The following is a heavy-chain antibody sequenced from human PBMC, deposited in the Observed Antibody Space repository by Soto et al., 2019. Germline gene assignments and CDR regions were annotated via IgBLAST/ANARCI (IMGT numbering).Heavy chain of an antibody. CDR2: IKSKTDGGTT. D-gene: IGHD3-10*01. J-gene: IGHJ4*02. CDR3: TPDDRGMVRGVTWY. V-gene: IGHV3-15*01. CDR1: GFTFSNAW. Sequence: GGSLRLSCAASGFTFSNAWMSWVRQAPGKGLEWVGRIKSKTDGGTTDYAAPVKGRFTISRDDSKNTLYLQMNSLKTEDTAVYYCTPDDRGMVRGVTWYWGQGTLVTVSS.